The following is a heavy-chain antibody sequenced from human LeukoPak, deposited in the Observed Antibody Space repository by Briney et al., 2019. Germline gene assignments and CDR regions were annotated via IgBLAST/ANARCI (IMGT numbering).Heavy chain of an antibody. CDR3: AKERGYGYNHIDY. D-gene: IGHD5-24*01. CDR2: ISGSGGST. Sequence: PGGSLGLSCEASGFPFSSYAMNWVRQAPGKGLNRVSTISGSGGSTYYADSVKGRFTISRDKSKNTVYLQINSLRAADTAVYYCAKERGYGYNHIDYWGQGTLVTVSS. J-gene: IGHJ4*02. V-gene: IGHV3-23*01. CDR1: GFPFSSYA.